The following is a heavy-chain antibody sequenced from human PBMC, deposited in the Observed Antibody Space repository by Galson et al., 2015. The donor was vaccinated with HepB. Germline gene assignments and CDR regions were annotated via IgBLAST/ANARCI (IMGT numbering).Heavy chain of an antibody. D-gene: IGHD6-13*01. V-gene: IGHV3-21*01. Sequence: SLRLSCAASGFTLSSYSMNWVRQAPGKGLEWVSYISGSSSDIYYADSVKGRLTISRDNAKNSPYLQMNSLRVEDTAVYYCARAYSSSWFFDYWGQGTLVTVSS. CDR3: ARAYSSSWFFDY. CDR2: ISGSSSDI. J-gene: IGHJ4*02. CDR1: GFTLSSYS.